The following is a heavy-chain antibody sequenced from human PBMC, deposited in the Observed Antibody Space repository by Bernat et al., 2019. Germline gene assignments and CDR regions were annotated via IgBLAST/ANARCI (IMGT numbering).Heavy chain of an antibody. D-gene: IGHD3-9*01. Sequence: QVQLVESGGGVVQPGRSLRLSCAASGFTFSSYGMHWVRQAPGKGLEWVAVISYDGGNKYYADSVKGRFTISRDNSKNTLYLQMNSLRAEDTAVYYCAKDYEILTGYYGFDYWGQGTLVTVSS. CDR2: ISYDGGNK. CDR3: AKDYEILTGYYGFDY. CDR1: GFTFSSYG. V-gene: IGHV3-30*18. J-gene: IGHJ4*02.